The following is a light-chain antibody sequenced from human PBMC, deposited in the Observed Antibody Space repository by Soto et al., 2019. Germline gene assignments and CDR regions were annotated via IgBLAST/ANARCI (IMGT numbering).Light chain of an antibody. CDR1: SGSIASNY. V-gene: IGLV6-57*01. CDR2: EDN. Sequence: NFMLTQPHSVSESPGKTVTISCTRSSGSIASNYVQWYQQRPGSSPTTVIYEDNQRPSGVPDRFSGSIDSSSNSASLTISGLKTEDEADYYCQSYDSSNQRWVFGGGTQLTVL. CDR3: QSYDSSNQRWV. J-gene: IGLJ3*02.